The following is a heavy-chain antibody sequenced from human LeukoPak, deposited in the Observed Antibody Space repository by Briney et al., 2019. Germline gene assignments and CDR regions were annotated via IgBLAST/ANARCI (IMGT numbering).Heavy chain of an antibody. V-gene: IGHV4-4*07. J-gene: IGHJ6*03. CDR3: ARLGRTDGLDWDYYYYMDV. CDR2: IYTSGST. Sequence: SETLSLTCTVSGGSISSYYWSWIRQPAGKGLEWIGRIYTSGSTNYNPSLKSRVTISVDKSKNQFSLKLGSVTAADTAVYYCARLGRTDGLDWDYYYYMDVWGKGTTVTVSS. D-gene: IGHD3-16*01. CDR1: GGSISSYY.